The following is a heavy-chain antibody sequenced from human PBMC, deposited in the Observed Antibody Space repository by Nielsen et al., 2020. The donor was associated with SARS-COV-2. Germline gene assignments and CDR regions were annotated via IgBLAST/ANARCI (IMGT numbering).Heavy chain of an antibody. CDR1: GFTFSSYW. CDR2: IKQDGSEK. D-gene: IGHD2-8*02. V-gene: IGHV3-7*01. CDR3: ASGCTGGCYYYGMDV. Sequence: GESLKISCAASGFTFSSYWMSWVRQAPGKGLEWVANIKQDGSEKYYVDSVKGRFTHSRDNAKNSLYLQMNSLRAEDTAVYYCASGCTGGCYYYGMDVWGQGTTVTVS. J-gene: IGHJ6*02.